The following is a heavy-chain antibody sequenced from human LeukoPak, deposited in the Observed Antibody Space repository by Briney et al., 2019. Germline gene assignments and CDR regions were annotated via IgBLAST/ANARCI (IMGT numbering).Heavy chain of an antibody. D-gene: IGHD3-22*01. Sequence: ASVKVSCKASGGTFNTYAISWVRQAPGQGLEWMGGIIPIFGTANYAQKFQGRVTITADKSTSTAYMELSSLRSEDTAVYYCASTIRYYYDSSGYYHPGDGGPYYYYMDVWGKGTTVTVSS. CDR3: ASTIRYYYDSSGYYHPGDGGPYYYYMDV. CDR1: GGTFNTYA. CDR2: IIPIFGTA. J-gene: IGHJ6*03. V-gene: IGHV1-69*06.